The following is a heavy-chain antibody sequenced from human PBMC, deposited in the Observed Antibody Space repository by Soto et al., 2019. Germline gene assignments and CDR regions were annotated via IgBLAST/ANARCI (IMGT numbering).Heavy chain of an antibody. Sequence: ASVKVSCKASGYTFTRYGVSWVRQAPGQGLEWMGWSSGYNRNTNYAQKFQGRVTMTTDTSTNTAYMELRSLRSDDTAVYYCARAVTYDVTDLWGQGTMVTVYS. D-gene: IGHD3-16*01. V-gene: IGHV1-18*04. CDR1: GYTFTRYG. CDR2: SSGYNRNT. J-gene: IGHJ5*02. CDR3: ARAVTYDVTDL.